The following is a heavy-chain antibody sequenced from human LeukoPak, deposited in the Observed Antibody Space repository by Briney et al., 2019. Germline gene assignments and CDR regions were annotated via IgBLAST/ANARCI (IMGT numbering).Heavy chain of an antibody. Sequence: PGGSLRLSCAASGCTFDDYGMSWVRQAPGKGLEWVSGINWNGGSTGYADSVKGRFTISRDNAKNSLYLQMNSLRAEDTALYHCARGPYYSSTWANWFDPWGQGTLFTVSS. CDR1: GCTFDDYG. J-gene: IGHJ5*02. D-gene: IGHD6-13*01. CDR3: ARGPYYSSTWANWFDP. CDR2: INWNGGST. V-gene: IGHV3-20*01.